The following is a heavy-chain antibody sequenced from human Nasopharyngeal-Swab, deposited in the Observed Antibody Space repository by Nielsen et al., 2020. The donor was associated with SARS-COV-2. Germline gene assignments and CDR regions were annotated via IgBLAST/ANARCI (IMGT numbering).Heavy chain of an antibody. Sequence: GESLKISCAASGFTFDDYAMNWVRQAPGKGLEWVSGITVIGRSPYYADSVKGRFTLSRDNSKNTLYLQMNSLRAEDTAVYYCAKGQGADWYFDLWGRGTLVTVSS. CDR1: GFTFDDYA. CDR3: AKGQGADWYFDL. V-gene: IGHV3-23*01. J-gene: IGHJ2*01. CDR2: ITVIGRSP.